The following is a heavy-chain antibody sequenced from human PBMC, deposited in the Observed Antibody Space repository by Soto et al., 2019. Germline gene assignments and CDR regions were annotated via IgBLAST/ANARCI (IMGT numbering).Heavy chain of an antibody. CDR2: IYHSGST. J-gene: IGHJ3*02. CDR1: GGSISSGGYS. Sequence: SETLSLTCAVSGGSISSGGYSWSWIRQPPGKGLEWIGYIYHSGSTYYNPSLKSRVTISVDRSKNQFSLKLSSVTAADTAVFYCARQRITMVRGVISLFAFDIWGQVTMVT. D-gene: IGHD3-10*01. CDR3: ARQRITMVRGVISLFAFDI. V-gene: IGHV4-30-2*01.